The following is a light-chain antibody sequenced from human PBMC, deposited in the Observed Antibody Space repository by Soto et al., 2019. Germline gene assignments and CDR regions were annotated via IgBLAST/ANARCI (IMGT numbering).Light chain of an antibody. CDR1: QSISSW. V-gene: IGKV1-5*01. Sequence: DIQLTQSRSTLSASVGSRVTLTGRASQSISSWSAWYQQNPEKAPKLLIYDASSLESGVPSRFSGSGSGTEFTLTITSLQPDDFATYYCQQYSNYPYTFGQGTRLEIK. CDR3: QQYSNYPYT. J-gene: IGKJ5*01. CDR2: DAS.